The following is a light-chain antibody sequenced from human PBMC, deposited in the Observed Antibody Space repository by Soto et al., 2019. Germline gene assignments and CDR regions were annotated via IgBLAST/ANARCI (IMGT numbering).Light chain of an antibody. CDR1: NLGSKN. CDR3: QVWDNSAGV. CDR2: RES. V-gene: IGLV3-9*01. J-gene: IGLJ3*02. Sequence: SYELTQPLSVSVALGQTARITCGGNNLGSKNVHWYQQKPGQAPVLVMYRESNRPSGIPERFSGSNSGNTATLTISRAQAGDEADYYYQVWDNSAGVFGGGTKLTVL.